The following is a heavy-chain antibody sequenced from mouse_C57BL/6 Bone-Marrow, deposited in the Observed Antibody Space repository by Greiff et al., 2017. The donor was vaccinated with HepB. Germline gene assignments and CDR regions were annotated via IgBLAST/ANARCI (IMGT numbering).Heavy chain of an antibody. J-gene: IGHJ4*01. Sequence: EVKLMESGGGLVKPGGSLKLSCAASGFTFSSYAMSWVRQTPEKRLEWVATISDGGSYTYYPDNVKGRFTISRDNAKNKLYLQMSHLKSEDTAMYYCARDYYYGSTYYYAMDYWGQGTSVTVSS. V-gene: IGHV5-4*01. CDR3: ARDYYYGSTYYYAMDY. CDR2: ISDGGSYT. CDR1: GFTFSSYA. D-gene: IGHD1-1*01.